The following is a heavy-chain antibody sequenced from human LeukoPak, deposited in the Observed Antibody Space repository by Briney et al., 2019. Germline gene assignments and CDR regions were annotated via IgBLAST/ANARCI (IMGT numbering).Heavy chain of an antibody. V-gene: IGHV4-34*01. CDR2: INHSGST. CDR1: GGSFSGYY. J-gene: IGHJ4*02. Sequence: SETLSLTCAVYGGSFSGYYWSWIRQPPGKGLEWIGEINHSGSTNYNPSLKSRVTISVDTSKNQFSLKLSSVTAADTAVYYCARGPGQLLLWGQGTLVTVSS. D-gene: IGHD2-2*01. CDR3: ARGPGQLLL.